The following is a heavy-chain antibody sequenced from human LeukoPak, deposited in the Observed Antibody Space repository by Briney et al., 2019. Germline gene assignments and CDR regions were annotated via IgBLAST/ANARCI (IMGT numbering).Heavy chain of an antibody. D-gene: IGHD6-13*01. Sequence: SVKVSCKASGGTFSSYAISWVRQAPGQGLEWMGGIIPIFGTANYAQKFQGRVTITADESTSTAYMELSSLRSEDTAVYYCARNSLYSSSWSYYFDYWGQGTRVTVSS. CDR1: GGTFSSYA. CDR3: ARNSLYSSSWSYYFDY. J-gene: IGHJ4*02. CDR2: IIPIFGTA. V-gene: IGHV1-69*13.